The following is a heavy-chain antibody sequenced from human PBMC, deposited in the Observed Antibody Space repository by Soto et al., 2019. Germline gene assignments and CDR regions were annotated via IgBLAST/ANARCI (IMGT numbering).Heavy chain of an antibody. D-gene: IGHD2-2*01. J-gene: IGHJ6*02. CDR3: ARDLSTARSRRGYYGMDV. CDR2: IWYDGSNK. CDR1: GFTFSSYG. Sequence: GGSLRLSCAASGFTFSSYGMHWVRQAPGKGLEWVAVIWYDGSNKYYADSVKGRFTISRDNSKNTLYLQMNSLRAEDTAVYYCARDLSTARSRRGYYGMDVWGQGTTVTVSS. V-gene: IGHV3-33*01.